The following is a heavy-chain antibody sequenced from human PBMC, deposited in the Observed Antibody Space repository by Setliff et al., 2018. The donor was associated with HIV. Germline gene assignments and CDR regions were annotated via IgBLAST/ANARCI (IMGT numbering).Heavy chain of an antibody. Sequence: GGSLRLSCAASEFTFSSYAMSWVRQAPGKGLEWVSSISVSGGSTYYADSVKGRFTISRDNSKNTLSLQMNSLRAEDTAVYYCAKVFAYGIDGFDIWGQGTMVTVSS. D-gene: IGHD3-16*01. CDR2: ISVSGGST. CDR3: AKVFAYGIDGFDI. J-gene: IGHJ3*02. CDR1: EFTFSSYA. V-gene: IGHV3-23*01.